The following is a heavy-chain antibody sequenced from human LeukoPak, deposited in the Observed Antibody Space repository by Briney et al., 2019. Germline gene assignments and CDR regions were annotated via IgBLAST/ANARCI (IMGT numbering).Heavy chain of an antibody. CDR2: IYTSGST. CDR1: GGSISSGSYY. V-gene: IGHV4-61*02. CDR3: ARSLQYGDYLY. D-gene: IGHD4-17*01. J-gene: IGHJ4*02. Sequence: PSETLSLTCTVSGGSISSGSYYWSWIRQPAGKGLEWIGRIYTSGSTNYNPSLKSRVTISVDTSKNQFSLKLSSVTAADTAVYYCARSLQYGDYLYWGQGTLVTVSS.